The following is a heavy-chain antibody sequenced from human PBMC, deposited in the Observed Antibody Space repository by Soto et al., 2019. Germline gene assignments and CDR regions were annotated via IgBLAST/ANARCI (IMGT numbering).Heavy chain of an antibody. D-gene: IGHD4-4*01. CDR2: IIPILGIA. CDR3: ASSMTTVHWFDP. J-gene: IGHJ5*02. V-gene: IGHV1-69*02. Sequence: GASVKVSCKASGGSFSSYTISWVRQAPGQGLEWMGRIIPILGIANYARKFQGRVTITADKSTSTAYMELSSLRSEDTAVYYCASSMTTVHWFDPWGQGTLVTVSS. CDR1: GGSFSSYT.